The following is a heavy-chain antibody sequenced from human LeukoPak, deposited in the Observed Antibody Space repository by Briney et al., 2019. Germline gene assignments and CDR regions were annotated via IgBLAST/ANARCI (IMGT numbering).Heavy chain of an antibody. D-gene: IGHD3-3*01. J-gene: IGHJ6*02. CDR1: GGTFISYA. CDR3: ARSPRVSVGEWLLSYGMDV. Sequence: GASVKVSCKASGGTFISYAISWVRQAPGQGLEWMGGIIPIFGTANYAQKFQGRVTITADESTSTAYMELSSLRSEDTAVYYCARSPRVSVGEWLLSYGMDVWGQGTTVTVSS. CDR2: IIPIFGTA. V-gene: IGHV1-69*13.